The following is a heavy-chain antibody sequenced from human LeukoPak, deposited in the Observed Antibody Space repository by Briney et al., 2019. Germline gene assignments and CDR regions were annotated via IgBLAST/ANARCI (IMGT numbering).Heavy chain of an antibody. V-gene: IGHV3-11*01. CDR2: ISSSDRSI. J-gene: IGHJ6*03. CDR1: GFTFSDFY. Sequence: GGSLRLSCVVSGFTFSDFYMSWIRQAPGKGLEWVSYISSSDRSIYYADSVKGRFTIFRDNAKNSVYLQMNSLRAEDTAVYYCARCGLKDDYYYYYMDVWGTGTSVTISS. D-gene: IGHD3/OR15-3a*01. CDR3: ARCGLKDDYYYYYMDV.